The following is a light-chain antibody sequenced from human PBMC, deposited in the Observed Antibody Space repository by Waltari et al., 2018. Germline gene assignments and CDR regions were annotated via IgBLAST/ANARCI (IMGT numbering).Light chain of an antibody. CDR3: CSHAATYVI. CDR1: SSNLGGYDL. Sequence: HSALTQPRSVSGSPGQSVTISCTGSSSNLGGYDLVSWYQHLPGKAPQLMIYDAIRRPPGVSDRFSGSKSGNTASLTISGLLAEDEADYYCCSHAATYVIFGGGTKLTVL. V-gene: IGLV2-11*01. J-gene: IGLJ2*01. CDR2: DAI.